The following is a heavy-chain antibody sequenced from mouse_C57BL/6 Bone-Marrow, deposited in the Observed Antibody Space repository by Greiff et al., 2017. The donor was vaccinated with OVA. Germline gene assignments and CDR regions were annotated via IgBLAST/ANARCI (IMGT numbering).Heavy chain of an antibody. J-gene: IGHJ1*03. CDR3: ARSPYGNHEGWYFDV. CDR2: IYPGGGYT. V-gene: IGHV1-63*01. Sequence: VQLVESGAELVRPGTSVKMSCKASGYTFTNYWIGWAKQRPGHGLEWIGDIYPGGGYTNYNEKFKGKATLTADKSSSTAYMQFSSLTSEDSAIYYCARSPYGNHEGWYFDVWGTGTTVTVSS. CDR1: GYTFTNYW. D-gene: IGHD2-1*01.